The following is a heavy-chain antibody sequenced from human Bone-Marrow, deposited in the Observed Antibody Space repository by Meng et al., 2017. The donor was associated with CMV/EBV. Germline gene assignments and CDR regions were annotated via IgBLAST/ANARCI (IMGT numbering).Heavy chain of an antibody. CDR1: GYTFTSYG. CDR3: ARGSTFWSGEGLLDV. CDR2: IIPILGIA. J-gene: IGHJ6*02. D-gene: IGHD3-3*01. Sequence: SVKVSCKASGYTFTSYGISWVRQAPGQGLEWMGGIIPILGIANYAQKFQGRVTITADKSTSTAYMELSSLRSEDTAVYYCARGSTFWSGEGLLDVWGQGTTVTVSS. V-gene: IGHV1-69*10.